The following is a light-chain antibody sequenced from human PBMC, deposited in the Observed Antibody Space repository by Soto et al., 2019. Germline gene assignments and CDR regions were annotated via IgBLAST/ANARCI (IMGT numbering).Light chain of an antibody. J-gene: IGKJ4*01. CDR2: DAS. CDR1: QNVYNN. Sequence: EIVMTQSPATLSVSPGEGATLSCKASQNVYNNLAWYQQRPGQPPRLLIYDASTRATGISARFSGSGYGTEFTLTISSLQSVYFSFYFCQQCRNFPLTFGGGTK. V-gene: IGKV3-15*01. CDR3: QQCRNFPLT.